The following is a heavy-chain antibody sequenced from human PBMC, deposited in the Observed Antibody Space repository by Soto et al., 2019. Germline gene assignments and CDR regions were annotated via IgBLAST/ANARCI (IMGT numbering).Heavy chain of an antibody. D-gene: IGHD2-2*01. V-gene: IGHV3-23*01. CDR1: GFTFSNFA. CDR3: AKDTSSSSYYMDV. CDR2: ISGSTGST. J-gene: IGHJ6*03. Sequence: GGSLRLSCAPSGFTFSNFAMSWVRHAPGKGLEWVSEISGSTGSTYYADSVKGRFIISRDNSKNTLHLQMNSLRAEDTAVYYCAKDTSSSSYYMDVWGKGTTFTVSS.